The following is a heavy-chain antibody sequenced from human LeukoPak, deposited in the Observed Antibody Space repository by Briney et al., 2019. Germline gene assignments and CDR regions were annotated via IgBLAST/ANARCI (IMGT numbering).Heavy chain of an antibody. J-gene: IGHJ4*02. CDR1: GGSISSYY. CDR3: ARRCSSTSCSFDY. CDR2: VYYSGST. Sequence: SETLSLICTVSGGSISSYYWSWIRQPPGKGLEWIGYVYYSGSTNYNPSLKSRVTISVDTSKNQFSLKLSSVTAADTAVYYCARRCSSTSCSFDYWGQGTLVTVSS. D-gene: IGHD2-2*01. V-gene: IGHV4-59*08.